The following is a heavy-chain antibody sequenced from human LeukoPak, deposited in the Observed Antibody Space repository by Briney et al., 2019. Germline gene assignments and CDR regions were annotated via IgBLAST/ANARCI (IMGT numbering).Heavy chain of an antibody. CDR3: ARHNGWYDY. CDR1: GFSFSSYE. J-gene: IGHJ4*02. D-gene: IGHD6-19*01. V-gene: IGHV3-48*03. Sequence: PGGSLRLSCAASGFSFSSYEMNWVRQAPGKGLEWISYISSSDSTMYADSVKGRFTISRDNAKNSLHLQMNSLRAEDTAVYYCARHNGWYDYWGQGTLVTVSS. CDR2: ISSSDSTM.